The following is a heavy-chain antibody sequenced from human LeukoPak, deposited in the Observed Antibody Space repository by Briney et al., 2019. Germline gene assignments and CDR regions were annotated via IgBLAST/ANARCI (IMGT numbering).Heavy chain of an antibody. CDR1: GGSFSGYY. D-gene: IGHD6-19*01. J-gene: IGHJ3*02. V-gene: IGHV4-34*01. CDR3: ARQQLSSGWYNDAFDI. Sequence: PSETLSLTCAVYGGSFSGYYWSWIRQPPGKGLEWIGEINHSGSTNYNPSLKSRVTISVDTSKNQFSLKLSSVTAADTAVYYCARQQLSSGWYNDAFDIWGQGTMVTVSS. CDR2: INHSGST.